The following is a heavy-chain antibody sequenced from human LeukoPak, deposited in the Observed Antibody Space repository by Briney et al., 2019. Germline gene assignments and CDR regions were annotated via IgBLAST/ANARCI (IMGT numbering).Heavy chain of an antibody. Sequence: SETLSLTCTVSGGSISSTSYYWGWIRQPPGKGLEWIGSIFYSGSTCYNPSPKSRVTISVDTSKNHFSLKLSSVTAADTAVYYCARHSSTWNNWFDPWGQGTLVTVSS. CDR3: ARHSSTWNNWFDP. CDR2: IFYSGST. V-gene: IGHV4-39*01. J-gene: IGHJ5*02. D-gene: IGHD6-13*01. CDR1: GGSISSTSYY.